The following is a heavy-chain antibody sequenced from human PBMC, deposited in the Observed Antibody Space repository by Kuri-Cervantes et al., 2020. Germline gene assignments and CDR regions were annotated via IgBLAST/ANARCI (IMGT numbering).Heavy chain of an antibody. CDR2: ISGSGGST. CDR1: GFTFSSYA. CDR3: AKSSRPGIAAAGNPEYFQH. J-gene: IGHJ1*01. D-gene: IGHD6-13*01. Sequence: GESLKISCAASGFTFSSYAMSWVRQAPGKGLEWVSAISGSGGSTYYADSVKGRFTISRDNSKNTLYLQVNSLRAEDTAVYYCAKSSRPGIAAAGNPEYFQHRGQGTLVTVSS. V-gene: IGHV3-23*01.